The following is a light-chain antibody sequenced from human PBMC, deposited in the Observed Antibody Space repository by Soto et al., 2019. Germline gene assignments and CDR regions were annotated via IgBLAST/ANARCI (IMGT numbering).Light chain of an antibody. V-gene: IGKV1-5*03. Sequence: IPMTQSPSTLSASVGERVTITCRASQSISVWLAWYQQKAGKAPNLLIYKASRLESGVPSRFSGTGSGTEFTLTISSLQPDDSATYYCQQYNSYLFGQGTRLEIK. CDR1: QSISVW. CDR3: QQYNSYL. CDR2: KAS. J-gene: IGKJ5*01.